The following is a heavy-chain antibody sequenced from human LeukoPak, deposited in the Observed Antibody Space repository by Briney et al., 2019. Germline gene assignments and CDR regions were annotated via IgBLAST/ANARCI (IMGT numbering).Heavy chain of an antibody. CDR1: GFTFSDYY. V-gene: IGHV3-20*04. CDR3: ARDGNAAYCGGDCYDAFDI. D-gene: IGHD2-21*02. Sequence: GGSLRLSCAASGFTFSDYYMSWVRQAPGKGLEWVSGINWNGGSTGYADSVKGRFTISRDNAKNSLYLQMNSLRAEDTALYYCARDGNAAYCGGDCYDAFDIWGQGTMVTVSS. J-gene: IGHJ3*02. CDR2: INWNGGST.